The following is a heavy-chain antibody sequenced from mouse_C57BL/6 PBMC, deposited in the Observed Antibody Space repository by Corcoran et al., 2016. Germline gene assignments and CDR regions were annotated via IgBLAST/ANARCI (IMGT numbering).Heavy chain of an antibody. J-gene: IGHJ3*01. V-gene: IGHV3-6*01. CDR2: ISYDGSN. D-gene: IGHD3-2*02. CDR1: GYSITSGYY. Sequence: DVQLQESGPGLVKPSQSLSLTCSVTGYSITSGYYWNWIRQFPGNKLEWMGYISYDGSNNYNPSLKNRISITRDTSKNQFFLKLNSVTTEDTATYYCASSGRRRGFAYWGQGTLVTVSA. CDR3: ASSGRRRGFAY.